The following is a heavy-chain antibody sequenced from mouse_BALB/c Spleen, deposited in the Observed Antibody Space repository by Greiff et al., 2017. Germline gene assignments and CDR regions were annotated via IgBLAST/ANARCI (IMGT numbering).Heavy chain of an antibody. Sequence: QVQLQQPGAELVKPGASVKLSCKASGYTFTSYWMHWVKQRPGQGLEWIGEINPSNGRTNYNEKFKSKATLTVDKSSSTAYMQLSSPTSEDSAVYYCARGNYYGYGYFDYWGQGTTLTVSS. V-gene: IGHV1S81*02. CDR3: ARGNYYGYGYFDY. CDR1: GYTFTSYW. D-gene: IGHD1-2*01. CDR2: INPSNGRT. J-gene: IGHJ2*01.